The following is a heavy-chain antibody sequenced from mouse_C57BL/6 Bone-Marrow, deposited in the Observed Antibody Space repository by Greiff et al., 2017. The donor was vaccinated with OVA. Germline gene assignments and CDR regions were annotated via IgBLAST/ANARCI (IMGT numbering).Heavy chain of an antibody. V-gene: IGHV10-1*01. D-gene: IGHD1-2*01. Sequence: EVKLMESGGGLVQPKGSLKLSCAASGFSFNTYAMNWVRQAPGKGLEWVARIRSKSNNYATYYADSVKDRFTISRDDSESMLYLQMNNLKTEDTAMYYCVSRGTTARFAYWGQGTLVNVSA. CDR1: GFSFNTYA. CDR2: IRSKSNNYAT. CDR3: VSRGTTARFAY. J-gene: IGHJ3*01.